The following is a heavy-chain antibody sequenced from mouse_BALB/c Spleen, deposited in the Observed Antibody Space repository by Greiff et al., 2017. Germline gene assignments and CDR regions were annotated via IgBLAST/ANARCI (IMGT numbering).Heavy chain of an antibody. D-gene: IGHD2-14*01. CDR1: GFTFSNYW. J-gene: IGHJ2*01. V-gene: IGHV6-6*02. CDR2: IRLKSNNYAT. CDR3: TRDRGDYFDY. Sequence: EVMLVESGGGLVQPGGSMKLSCVASGFTFSNYWMNWVRQSPEKGLEWVAEIRLKSNNYATHYAESVKGRFTISRDDSKSSVYLQMNNLRAEDTGIYYCTRDRGDYFDYWGQGTTLTVSS.